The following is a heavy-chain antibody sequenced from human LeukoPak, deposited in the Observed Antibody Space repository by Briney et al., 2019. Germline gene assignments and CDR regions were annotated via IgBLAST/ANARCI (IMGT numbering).Heavy chain of an antibody. CDR3: ARRVAARPDYYFDP. V-gene: IGHV4-31*03. D-gene: IGHD6-6*01. CDR1: GGSISSGGYY. Sequence: PSETLSLTCTVSGGSISSGGYYWSWIRQHPGKGLECIGYIYYSGSTYYNPSLKSRVTMSVDTSKNQFSLKLSSVTAADAAVYYCARRVAARPDYYFDPWGQGTLVTVSS. CDR2: IYYSGST. J-gene: IGHJ5*02.